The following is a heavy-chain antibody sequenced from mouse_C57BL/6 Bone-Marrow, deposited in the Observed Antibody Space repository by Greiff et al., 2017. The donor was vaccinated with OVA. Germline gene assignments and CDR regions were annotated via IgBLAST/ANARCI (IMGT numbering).Heavy chain of an antibody. V-gene: IGHV14-4*01. CDR1: GFNIKDDY. Sequence: QLQQSGAELVRPGASVKLSCTASGFNIKDDYMHWVKQRPEQGLEWIGWIDPENGDTEYASKFQGKATITADTSSNTAYLQLSSLTSEDTAVYYCTTTYFDYWGQGTTLTVSS. CDR3: TTTYFDY. J-gene: IGHJ2*01. CDR2: IDPENGDT.